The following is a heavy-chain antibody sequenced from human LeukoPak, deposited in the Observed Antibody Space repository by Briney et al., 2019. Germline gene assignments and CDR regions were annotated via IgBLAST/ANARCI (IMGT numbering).Heavy chain of an antibody. D-gene: IGHD3-16*01. CDR3: TRRRPGFFGFDI. Sequence: PGGSLRLSCVASGFTFSSYWMYWVRQGPGKGLEWVSRINSDGSIISYADSVKGVFIISRDNAKNTLYLQMNSLRAEDTAVYYCTRRRPGFFGFDIWGQGTMVTVSS. CDR2: INSDGSII. CDR1: GFTFSSYW. V-gene: IGHV3-74*01. J-gene: IGHJ3*02.